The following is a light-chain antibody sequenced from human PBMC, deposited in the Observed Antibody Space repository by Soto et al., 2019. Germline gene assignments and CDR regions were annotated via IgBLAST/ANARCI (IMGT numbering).Light chain of an antibody. J-gene: IGKJ1*01. CDR2: WAS. CDR1: QSLLHRSNNKDY. V-gene: IGKV4-1*01. CDR3: QQYYDPPWT. Sequence: DFVMTQSPDSLAVSLGERATINCKSSQSLLHRSNNKDYLSWYQLKPGQPPKLLIYWASTREYGVPDRFSGNGSGTHFTLTINSPQAEDAAVYYRQQYYDPPWTFGQGTKVE.